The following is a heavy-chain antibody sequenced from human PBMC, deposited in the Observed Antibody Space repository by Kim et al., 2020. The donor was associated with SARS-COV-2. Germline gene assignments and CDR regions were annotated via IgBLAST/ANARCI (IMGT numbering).Heavy chain of an antibody. D-gene: IGHD1-1*01. J-gene: IGHJ4*02. CDR1: GYSFTDYW. CDR2: IYPGDSDT. Sequence: GESLKISCKASGYSFTDYWVGWVRQMPGKGLEWMGFIYPGDSDTRFSPSFQGQVTISADKSITTAYLQWSSLKASDTAIYYCARHGALSVDATSRFDYWGQGTLVTVSS. CDR3: ARHGALSVDATSRFDY. V-gene: IGHV5-51*01.